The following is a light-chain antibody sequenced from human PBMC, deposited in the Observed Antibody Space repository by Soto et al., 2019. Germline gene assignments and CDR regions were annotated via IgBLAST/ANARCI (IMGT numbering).Light chain of an antibody. CDR3: LLDFRYFWA. CDR1: QAIRTA. J-gene: IGKJ1*01. Sequence: AIQLTQSPSSLSASVGDRVTITCRASQAIRTALGWYQQKPGKVPKLLIYAASTLQSGVPSRFSGSGSGTDFTLTISSLQPEGFATYYCLLDFRYFWAFGQGTKVDIK. V-gene: IGKV1-6*01. CDR2: AAS.